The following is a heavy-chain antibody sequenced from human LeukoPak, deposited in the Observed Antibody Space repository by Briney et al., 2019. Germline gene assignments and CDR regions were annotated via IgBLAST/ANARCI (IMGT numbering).Heavy chain of an antibody. CDR1: GFTFSSYA. CDR2: ISGSGGST. J-gene: IGHJ4*02. D-gene: IGHD2-15*01. V-gene: IGHV3-23*01. CDR3: AKDQSCSGGSCYFDY. Sequence: GGSLRLSCAASGFTFSSYAMSWVRQAPGKGLEWVSAISGSGGSTYYADSVKGRFTISRDNSKNTLYLQMNSLRAEDTAVYNCAKDQSCSGGSCYFDYWGQGTLVTVSS.